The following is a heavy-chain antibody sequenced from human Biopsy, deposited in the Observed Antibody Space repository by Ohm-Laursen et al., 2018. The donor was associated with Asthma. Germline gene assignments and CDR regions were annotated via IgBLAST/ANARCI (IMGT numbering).Heavy chain of an antibody. V-gene: IGHV1-24*01. D-gene: IGHD4-17*01. Sequence: SVKVSCKISGYSLTDLSMYWVRQAPGQGLEWMGGHDHEEGGTVNAWRFQGRVTMTEDTSTDTAYMELSSLSSDDTAVYYCASDFPKDYVRYNFQFWGQGTLVTVSS. CDR1: GYSLTDLS. CDR3: ASDFPKDYVRYNFQF. J-gene: IGHJ4*02. CDR2: HDHEEGGT.